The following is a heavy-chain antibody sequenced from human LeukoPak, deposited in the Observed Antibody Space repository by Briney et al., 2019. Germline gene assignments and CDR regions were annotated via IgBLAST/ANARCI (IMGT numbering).Heavy chain of an antibody. V-gene: IGHV3-30*02. CDR3: ANFNYDYVWGSYRPHAFDI. D-gene: IGHD3-16*02. J-gene: IGHJ3*02. CDR1: GFTFSSYG. Sequence: GGSLRLSCAASGFTFSSYGMHWVRQAPGKGLEGVAFIRYDGSNKYYVDSVKGRFTISRDNSKNTLYLQMNSLRAEDTAVYYCANFNYDYVWGSYRPHAFDIWGQGTMVTVSS. CDR2: IRYDGSNK.